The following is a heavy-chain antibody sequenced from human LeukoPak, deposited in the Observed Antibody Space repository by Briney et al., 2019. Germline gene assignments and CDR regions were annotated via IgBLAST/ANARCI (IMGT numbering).Heavy chain of an antibody. D-gene: IGHD3-10*01. CDR3: ARGGLWFGELPDY. V-gene: IGHV4-38-2*02. CDR1: GYSISSGYY. J-gene: IGHJ4*02. CDR2: IYHSGST. Sequence: SETLSLTCTVSGYSISSGYYWGWIRQPPGKGLEWIGSIYHSGSTYYNPSLKSRVTISVDTSKNQFSLKLSSVTAADTAVYYCARGGLWFGELPDYWGQGTLVTVSS.